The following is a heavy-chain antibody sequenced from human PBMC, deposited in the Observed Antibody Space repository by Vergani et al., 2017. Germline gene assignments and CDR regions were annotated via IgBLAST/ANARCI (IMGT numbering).Heavy chain of an antibody. D-gene: IGHD3-22*01. CDR3: AREREYYYDSSGYGRDGMDV. Sequence: QVQLQESGPGLVKPSETLSLTCTVSGGSISSYYWSWIRQPPGKGLEWIGYIYYSGSTNYNPSLKSRVTISVDTSKNQFSLKLSSVTAAETAVYYCAREREYYYDSSGYGRDGMDVWGQGTTVTVSS. CDR1: GGSISSYY. CDR2: IYYSGST. V-gene: IGHV4-59*01. J-gene: IGHJ6*02.